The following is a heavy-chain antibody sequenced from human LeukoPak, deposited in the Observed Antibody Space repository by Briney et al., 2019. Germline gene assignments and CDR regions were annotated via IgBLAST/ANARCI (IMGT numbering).Heavy chain of an antibody. CDR3: ARDQVDYYYGMDV. CDR2: IYYSGST. CDR1: GGSISSYY. V-gene: IGHV4-59*01. Sequence: SETLSLTCTVSGGSISSYYWSWIRQPPGKGLEWIGYIYYSGSTNYNPSLTSRVTISVDTSKNQFSLKLSSVTAADTAVYYCARDQVDYYYGMDVWGQGTTVTVSS. J-gene: IGHJ6*02.